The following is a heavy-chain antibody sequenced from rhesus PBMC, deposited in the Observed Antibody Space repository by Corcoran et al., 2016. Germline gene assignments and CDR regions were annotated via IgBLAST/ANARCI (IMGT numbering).Heavy chain of an antibody. CDR2: INSGGGST. CDR3: AKALPTYYNFWTGPFDF. Sequence: EVQLVETGGGLVQPGGSLKLSCAASGFTFSSYGMSWVRQAPGKGLEWVSAINSGGGSTYYADSVKARFTISRDNSKNTLSLQMNSLRAEDTAVYYCAKALPTYYNFWTGPFDFWGQGLRVTVSS. V-gene: IGHV3S5*01. J-gene: IGHJ3*01. D-gene: IGHD3-3*01. CDR1: GFTFSSYG.